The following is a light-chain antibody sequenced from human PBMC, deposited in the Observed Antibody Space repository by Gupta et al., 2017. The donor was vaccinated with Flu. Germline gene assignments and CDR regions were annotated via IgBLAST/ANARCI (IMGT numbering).Light chain of an antibody. CDR1: NNINYY. J-gene: IGKJ2*01. CDR2: DSS. Sequence: PSPRAAAAGASTTIHSQPRNNINYYLNWYQQKPGQAPHLLIYDSSIREAGVPSRFSGSGSGTDFTLTITSLQPEDVANYYCQQDHHFPHTFGQGTKLEIK. CDR3: QQDHHFPHT. V-gene: IGKV1-33*01.